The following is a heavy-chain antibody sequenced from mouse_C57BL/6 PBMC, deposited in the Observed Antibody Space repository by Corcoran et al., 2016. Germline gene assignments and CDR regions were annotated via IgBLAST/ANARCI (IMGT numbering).Heavy chain of an antibody. CDR2: INTYSGVP. D-gene: IGHD2-3*01. J-gene: IGHJ2*01. CDR1: GYTFTTYG. Sequence: IQLVQSGPELKKPGETVKISCKASGYTFTTYGMSWVKQAPGKGLKWMGWINTYSGVPTYADDFKGRFAFSLETSASTAYLQINNLKNEDTATYFCARSYDGYYLYYFDYWGQGTTLTVSS. V-gene: IGHV9-3*01. CDR3: ARSYDGYYLYYFDY.